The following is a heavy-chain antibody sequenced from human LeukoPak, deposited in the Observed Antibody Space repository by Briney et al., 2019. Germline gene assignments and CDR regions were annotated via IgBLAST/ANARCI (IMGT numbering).Heavy chain of an antibody. D-gene: IGHD2-8*01. J-gene: IGHJ4*02. V-gene: IGHV1-18*01. CDR1: GGTFSSYA. CDR2: ISAQHGQT. Sequence: ASVKVSCKASGGTFSSYAISWVRQAPGQGLEWMGWISAQHGQTEYAPNSQDRVTMTTDTYTNTAYMELRSLRSDDTAVYYCAGSLGYCTSNVCYLKYWGQGTLVTVSS. CDR3: AGSLGYCTSNVCYLKY.